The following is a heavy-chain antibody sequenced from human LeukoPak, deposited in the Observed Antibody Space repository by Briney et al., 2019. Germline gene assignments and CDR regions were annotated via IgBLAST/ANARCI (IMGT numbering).Heavy chain of an antibody. CDR2: ISAYNGNT. Sequence: GASVKVSCTASGYTFTSYGISWVRQAPGQGLEWMGWISAYNGNTNYAQKLQGRVTMTTDTSTSTAYMELRSLRSDDTAVYYCAGGGPLIVENDAFDIWGQGTMVTVSS. CDR1: GYTFTSYG. D-gene: IGHD3-22*01. V-gene: IGHV1-18*01. CDR3: AGGGPLIVENDAFDI. J-gene: IGHJ3*02.